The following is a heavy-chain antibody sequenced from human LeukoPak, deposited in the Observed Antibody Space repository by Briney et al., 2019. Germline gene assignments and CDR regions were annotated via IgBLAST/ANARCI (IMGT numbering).Heavy chain of an antibody. Sequence: SETLSLTCAVYGGSFSGYYWSWIRQPPGKGLEWIGEINHSGSTNYNPSLKSRVTISVDTSKNQFSLKLSSVTAADTAVYYCVRGVGYCSSTSCYTNWFDPWGQGTLVTVSS. CDR1: GGSFSGYY. V-gene: IGHV4-34*01. D-gene: IGHD2-2*02. CDR2: INHSGST. J-gene: IGHJ5*02. CDR3: VRGVGYCSSTSCYTNWFDP.